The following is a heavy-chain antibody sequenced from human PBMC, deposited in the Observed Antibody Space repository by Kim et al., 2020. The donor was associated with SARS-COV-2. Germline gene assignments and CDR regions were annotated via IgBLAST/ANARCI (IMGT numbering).Heavy chain of an antibody. Sequence: ETLSLTCTVSGGSVSSGSYYWSWIRQPPGKGLEWIAYIYYSGSTSYNPSLKSRLTISVDTSKNQFSLKLSSVTAADTAVYYCARALRPHLTVAHFDYWGQGTLVTVSS. J-gene: IGHJ4*02. V-gene: IGHV4-61*01. CDR1: GGSVSSGSYY. CDR2: IYYSGST. CDR3: ARALRPHLTVAHFDY. D-gene: IGHD3-9*01.